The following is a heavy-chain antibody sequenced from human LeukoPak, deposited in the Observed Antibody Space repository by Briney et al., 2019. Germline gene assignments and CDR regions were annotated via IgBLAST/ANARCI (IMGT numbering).Heavy chain of an antibody. Sequence: ASVKVSCEASGYTFNSYGISWVRQAPGQGLEWMGWISPYRGDTEYAQKIQGRVSMTTDTSTSTAYMELRSLRSDDTAVYYCARQVLIVGGRYGMDVWGQGTTVTVSS. CDR3: ARQVLIVGGRYGMDV. J-gene: IGHJ6*02. CDR1: GYTFNSYG. CDR2: ISPYRGDT. D-gene: IGHD3-22*01. V-gene: IGHV1-18*01.